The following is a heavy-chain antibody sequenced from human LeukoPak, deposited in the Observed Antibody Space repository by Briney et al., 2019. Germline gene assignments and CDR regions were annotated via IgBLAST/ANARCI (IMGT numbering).Heavy chain of an antibody. CDR2: ISYDGSEK. CDR1: GFTFSSYP. V-gene: IGHV3-30-3*01. Sequence: PGGSLRLPCAASGFTFSSYPMHWVRQAPGKGLEWVAVISYDGSEKHYADPVKGRFTISRDNSKNSLYLQMNSLRAEDTAVYYCARDRSSGHFDYWGQGTLVTVSS. D-gene: IGHD6-25*01. CDR3: ARDRSSGHFDY. J-gene: IGHJ4*02.